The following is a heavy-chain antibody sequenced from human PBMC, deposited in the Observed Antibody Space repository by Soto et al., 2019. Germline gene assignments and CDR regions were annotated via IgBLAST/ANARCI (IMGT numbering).Heavy chain of an antibody. Sequence: CEERRGAYRSEAMCWAQQANRQGLEWMGGIIPIFGTANYAQKFQGRVTITADESTSTAYMELSSLRSEDTAVYYCAIGRVITTIYYYYGMDVWGHGTTVTGSS. CDR2: IIPIFGTA. V-gene: IGHV1-69*01. CDR1: RGAYRSEA. CDR3: AIGRVITTIYYYYGMDV. J-gene: IGHJ6*02. D-gene: IGHD3-22*01.